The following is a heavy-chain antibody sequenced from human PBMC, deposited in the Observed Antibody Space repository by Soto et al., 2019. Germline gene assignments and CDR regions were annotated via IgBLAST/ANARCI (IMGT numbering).Heavy chain of an antibody. J-gene: IGHJ4*02. V-gene: IGHV4-59*01. CDR3: ASRWGPTFDY. CDR1: GGSIRSYY. Sequence: QVQLQESGPGLVKPSETLSLTCTVSGGSIRSYYWSWIRQPPGKGLEWIGYIYYSGSTNYNPSLKTRVTISVDTSKNQFSLKLRSVTAADTAVYYCASRWGPTFDYWGQGTLVTVSS. CDR2: IYYSGST. D-gene: IGHD1-26*01.